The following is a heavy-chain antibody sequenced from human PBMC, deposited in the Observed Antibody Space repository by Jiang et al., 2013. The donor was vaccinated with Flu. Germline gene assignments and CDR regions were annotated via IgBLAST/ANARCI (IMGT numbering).Heavy chain of an antibody. J-gene: IGHJ6*02. CDR1: GFTFSSYA. CDR3: ARPRYGDNYYYYGMDV. V-gene: IGHV3-30*04. Sequence: QLVESGGGVVQPGRSLRLSCAASGFTFSSYAMHWVRQAPGKGLEWVAVISYDGFNKYYADSVKGRFTISRDNSKNTLYLQMNSLRAEDTAVYYCARPRYGDNYYYYGMDVWGQGTTVTVSS. CDR2: ISYDGFNK. D-gene: IGHD4-17*01.